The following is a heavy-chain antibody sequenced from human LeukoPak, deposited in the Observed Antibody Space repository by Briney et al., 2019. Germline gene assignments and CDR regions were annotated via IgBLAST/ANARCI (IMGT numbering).Heavy chain of an antibody. CDR2: INPKTGGT. J-gene: IGHJ4*02. Sequence: ASVKVCCKASGYTFTDYFMHWVRQAPGQGLEWMGWINPKTGGTNYAQKFQGRVTMTRDTSISTAYMELRSLRSDDTAVYFCARVKPALFYDSRGYSDYWGQGTLVTVSS. D-gene: IGHD3-22*01. CDR3: ARVKPALFYDSRGYSDY. V-gene: IGHV1-2*02. CDR1: GYTFTDYF.